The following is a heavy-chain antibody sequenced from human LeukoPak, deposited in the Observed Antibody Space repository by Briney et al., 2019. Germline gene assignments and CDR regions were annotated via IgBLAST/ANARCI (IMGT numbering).Heavy chain of an antibody. V-gene: IGHV3-33*01. J-gene: IGHJ4*02. D-gene: IGHD3-10*01. CDR3: ARKYGSGSPLDY. CDR1: AFTFSRYG. CDR2: IWYDGSNK. Sequence: GGSLRLSCAASAFTFSRYGMHWVRQAPGKGGEWGAVIWYDGSNKYYADSVQGRFPISRDNSKNPLYLQMNSLRAEDTAVYYCARKYGSGSPLDYWGQGTLVTVSS.